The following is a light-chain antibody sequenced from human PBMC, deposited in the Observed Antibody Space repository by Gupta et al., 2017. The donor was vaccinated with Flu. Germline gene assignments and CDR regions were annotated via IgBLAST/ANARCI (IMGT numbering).Light chain of an antibody. Sequence: QSVLTQPPSVSGAPGQRVTISCPGSRSNIGAGYDVHWYQQLPGAAPKLLVYGNTNRPSGVPDRFSGSKSGTSASLAITGLQAEDEATYYCQSYDRTLSGYWVFGGGTKLTVL. CDR2: GNT. CDR3: QSYDRTLSGYWV. V-gene: IGLV1-40*01. J-gene: IGLJ3*02. CDR1: RSNIGAGYD.